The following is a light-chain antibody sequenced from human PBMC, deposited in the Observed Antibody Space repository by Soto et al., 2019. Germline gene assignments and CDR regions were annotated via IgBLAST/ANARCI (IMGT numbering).Light chain of an antibody. J-gene: IGKJ1*01. V-gene: IGKV3-11*01. CDR1: QSVSIY. CDR3: QQRRYWPVT. Sequence: EIVLTQSPATLSLSPGERATLSCRASQSVSIYLAWYQQKPGQAPRLLIYCASNRATGIPARFSGSGSETDFTLTISSLEPEDFAIYYCQQRRYWPVTFGQGTKVESK. CDR2: CAS.